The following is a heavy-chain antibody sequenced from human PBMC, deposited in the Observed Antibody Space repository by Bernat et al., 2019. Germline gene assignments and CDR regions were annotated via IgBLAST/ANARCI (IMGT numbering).Heavy chain of an antibody. CDR2: ISGSGGST. CDR1: GFTFSSYA. J-gene: IGHJ4*02. Sequence: EVQLLESGGGLVQPGGSLRLSCAASGFTFSSYAMSWVRQAPGKGLEWVSAISGSGGSTYYADCVKGRFTLSRDNSKNTLYLQMNSLRAEDTAVYYCVPLAIKVGCSGGSCYQLFDYWGQGTLVTVSS. V-gene: IGHV3-23*01. D-gene: IGHD2-15*01. CDR3: VPLAIKVGCSGGSCYQLFDY.